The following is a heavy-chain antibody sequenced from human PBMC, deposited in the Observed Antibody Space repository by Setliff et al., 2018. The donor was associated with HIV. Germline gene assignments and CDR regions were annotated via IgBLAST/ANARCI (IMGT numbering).Heavy chain of an antibody. CDR3: ARDYGGVITFGGVIAAPHYPAAFDI. Sequence: PGGSLRLSCAASGFTFEDYGMSWVRQVPGKGLEWVSGINGNGGSTGYADSVKGRLTISRDNAKNSLDLQMNSLRAEDTAFYYCARDYGGVITFGGVIAAPHYPAAFDIWGQGTTVTVSS. CDR2: INGNGGST. J-gene: IGHJ3*02. D-gene: IGHD3-16*02. CDR1: GFTFEDYG. V-gene: IGHV3-20*04.